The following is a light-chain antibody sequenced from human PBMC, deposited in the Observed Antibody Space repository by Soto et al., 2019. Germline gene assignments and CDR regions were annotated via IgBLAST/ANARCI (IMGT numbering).Light chain of an antibody. CDR2: AAS. CDR1: QGIGVY. Sequence: DIQMTQSPSSLSASLGDRVTITCRASQGIGVYLAWFQQKPGNVPKLLIYAASTLQSGVPSLFSGSGSGSDFSLIISSLQPEDVATYYCQNYNSAPLTFGGGTKVEIK. J-gene: IGKJ4*01. V-gene: IGKV1-27*01. CDR3: QNYNSAPLT.